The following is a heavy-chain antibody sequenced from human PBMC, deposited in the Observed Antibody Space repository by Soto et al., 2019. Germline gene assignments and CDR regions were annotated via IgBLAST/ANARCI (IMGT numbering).Heavy chain of an antibody. J-gene: IGHJ4*02. Sequence: GGSLRLSCAASGFTFSSYAMSWVRQAPGKGLEWVSAISGSSGSTYYADSVKGRFTISRDNSKNTLYLQMNSLRAEDTAVYYCAKDEFMTTVTYFDYWGQGTLVTVSS. CDR2: ISGSSGST. CDR1: GFTFSSYA. D-gene: IGHD4-17*01. V-gene: IGHV3-23*01. CDR3: AKDEFMTTVTYFDY.